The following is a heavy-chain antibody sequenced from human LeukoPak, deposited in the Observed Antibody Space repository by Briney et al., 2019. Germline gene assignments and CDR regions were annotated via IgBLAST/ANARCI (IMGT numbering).Heavy chain of an antibody. CDR2: ISWNSGSM. CDR3: ARDATQIQVWFDGYSDH. D-gene: IGHD2-21*01. J-gene: IGHJ4*02. V-gene: IGHV3-9*01. CDR1: GFTFDDYA. Sequence: GGSLRLSCAASGFTFDDYAMHWVRQAPGKGLEWVSGISWNSGSMGYADSVKGRFTISRDNSKNTLYLQMNSLRAEDTAVYYCARDATQIQVWFDGYSDHWGQGTLVTVSS.